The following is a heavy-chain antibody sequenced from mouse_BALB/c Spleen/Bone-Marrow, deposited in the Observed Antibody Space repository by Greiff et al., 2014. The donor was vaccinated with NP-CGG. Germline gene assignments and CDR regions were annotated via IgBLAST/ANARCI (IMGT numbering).Heavy chain of an antibody. V-gene: IGHV1-74*01. CDR1: GYSFTNYW. D-gene: IGHD2-1*01. J-gene: IGHJ3*01. CDR2: IHPSDSET. Sequence: VQLQQSGVELVRPGASVKLSCKASGYSFTNYWMNWVKQRPGQGLEWIGMIHPSDSETRLNQKFKDKATLTVDKSSSTAYIQLTSPTSEDSAVYYCARFGNYEGFAYWGQGTLVTVSA. CDR3: ARFGNYEGFAY.